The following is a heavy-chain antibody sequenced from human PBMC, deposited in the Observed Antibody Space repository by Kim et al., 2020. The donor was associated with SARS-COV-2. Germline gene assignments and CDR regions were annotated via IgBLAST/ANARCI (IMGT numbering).Heavy chain of an antibody. V-gene: IGHV4-31*03. D-gene: IGHD1-26*01. CDR3: ARDNLTPPVEARSEHYGMDV. CDR2: IYYSGST. Sequence: SETLSLTCTVSGGSISSGGYYWSWIRQHPGKGLEWIGYIYYSGSTYYNPSLKSRVTISVDTSKNQFSLKLSSVTAADTAMYYCARDNLTPPVEARSEHYGMDVWGQGTTVTVSS. J-gene: IGHJ6*02. CDR1: GGSISSGGYY.